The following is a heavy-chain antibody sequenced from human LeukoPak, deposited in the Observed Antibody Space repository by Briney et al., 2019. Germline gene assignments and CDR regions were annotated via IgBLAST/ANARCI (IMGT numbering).Heavy chain of an antibody. V-gene: IGHV3-23*01. Sequence: GGSLRLSCAASGFTFDDYAMHWVRQAPGKGLEWVSGIGTSGGGTYYADSVKGRFTISRDSSKNTLYLQMNSLRAGDTAVYYCARAPGIAVAVLDYWGQGTLVTVSS. CDR1: GFTFDDYA. CDR3: ARAPGIAVAVLDY. D-gene: IGHD6-19*01. CDR2: IGTSGGGT. J-gene: IGHJ4*02.